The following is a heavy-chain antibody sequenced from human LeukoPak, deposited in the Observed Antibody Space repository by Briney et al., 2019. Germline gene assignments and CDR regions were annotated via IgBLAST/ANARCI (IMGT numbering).Heavy chain of an antibody. CDR1: GFTFSSYW. CDR2: INSGGSIT. Sequence: GGSLRLSCAASGFTFSSYWMHWVRQAPGQGLMWVSRINSGGSITNYADSVKGRFTISRDNAKNTLYLQMNSLRAEDTAVYYCARVRATVSPHFDNWGQGTLVTVSS. V-gene: IGHV3-74*01. CDR3: ARVRATVSPHFDN. J-gene: IGHJ4*02. D-gene: IGHD4-17*01.